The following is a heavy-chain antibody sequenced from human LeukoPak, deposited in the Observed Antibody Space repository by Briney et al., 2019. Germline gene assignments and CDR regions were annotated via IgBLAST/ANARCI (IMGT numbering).Heavy chain of an antibody. CDR3: ARDPDTAMASDAFDI. D-gene: IGHD5-18*01. J-gene: IGHJ3*02. Sequence: GGSLRLSCAASGFTFSSYWMSWVRQAPGKGLEWVAVIWYDGSNKYYADSVKGRFTISRDNSKNTLYLQMNSLRAEDTAVYYCARDPDTAMASDAFDIWGQGTMVTVSS. CDR1: GFTFSSYW. CDR2: IWYDGSNK. V-gene: IGHV3-33*08.